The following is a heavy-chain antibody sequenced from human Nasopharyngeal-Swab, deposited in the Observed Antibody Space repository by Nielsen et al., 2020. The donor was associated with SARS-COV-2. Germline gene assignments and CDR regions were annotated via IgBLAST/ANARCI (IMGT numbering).Heavy chain of an antibody. V-gene: IGHV6-1*01. D-gene: IGHD6-13*01. J-gene: IGHJ6*03. Sequence: SQTLSLTCAISGDSVSSNSAAWNWIRQSPSRGLEWLGRTYYRSKWYNDYAVSVKSRITINPDTSKNQFSLQLNSVTPEGTAVYYCARVASSSWYQYYYYYYMDVWGKGTTVTVSS. CDR2: TYYRSKWYN. CDR3: ARVASSSWYQYYYYYYMDV. CDR1: GDSVSSNSAA.